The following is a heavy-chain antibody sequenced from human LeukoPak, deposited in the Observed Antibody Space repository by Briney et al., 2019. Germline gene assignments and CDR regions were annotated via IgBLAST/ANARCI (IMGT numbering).Heavy chain of an antibody. Sequence: PGGSLRLSCAASGFTFSDHFLDWVRQAPGKGLGWVGRSRNKAKSYTTEYGASVKGRFTISRDDSKSTLYLQMNSLKPEDTAVYYCARVGSVAGSDYLDYWGQGTLVTVSS. V-gene: IGHV3-72*01. CDR1: GFTFSDHF. CDR2: SRNKAKSYTT. D-gene: IGHD6-19*01. J-gene: IGHJ4*02. CDR3: ARVGSVAGSDYLDY.